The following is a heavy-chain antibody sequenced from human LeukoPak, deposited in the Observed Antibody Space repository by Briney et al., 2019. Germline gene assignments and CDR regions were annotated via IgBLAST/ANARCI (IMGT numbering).Heavy chain of an antibody. CDR2: ISSSGSTI. J-gene: IGHJ4*02. CDR1: GFTFSSYE. CDR3: ARDGGYCSGGICYSGGSTDY. Sequence: GGSLRLSCAASGFTFSSYEMNWVRQAPGKGLEWISYISSSGSTIYYADSVKGRFTISRDNAKNSLYLQMNSLRAEDTAVYYCARDGGYCSGGICYSGGSTDYWGQGILVTVSS. D-gene: IGHD2-15*01. V-gene: IGHV3-48*03.